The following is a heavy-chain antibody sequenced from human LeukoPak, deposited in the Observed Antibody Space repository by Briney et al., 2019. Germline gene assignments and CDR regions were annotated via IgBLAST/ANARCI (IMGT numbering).Heavy chain of an antibody. CDR3: ARGVGVYYDNSNYYSFDY. Sequence: ASVKVSCKASGYTFTSYYMHWVRQAPGQGLEWMGLINPSGGSTSYAQKFQGRVTMTRDTSTSTVYMELSSLRSEDTAVYYCARGVGVYYDNSNYYSFDYWGQGTLVTVSS. J-gene: IGHJ4*02. V-gene: IGHV1-46*01. D-gene: IGHD3-22*01. CDR2: INPSGGST. CDR1: GYTFTSYY.